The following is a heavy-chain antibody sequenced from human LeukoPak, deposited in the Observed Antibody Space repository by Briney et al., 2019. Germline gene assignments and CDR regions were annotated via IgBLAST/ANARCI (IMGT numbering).Heavy chain of an antibody. CDR1: GFTFSSFA. V-gene: IGHV3-64*02. D-gene: IGHD3-16*01. Sequence: GGSLRLSCAASGFTFSSFAMHWVRQAPGKGLEYVSGISRDGRSTFYADSVKGRFTISRDNSKNTLYLQMGSLRPEDMAVYYCAIQIGGVVYWGQGTLVTVSS. CDR3: AIQIGGVVY. CDR2: ISRDGRST. J-gene: IGHJ4*02.